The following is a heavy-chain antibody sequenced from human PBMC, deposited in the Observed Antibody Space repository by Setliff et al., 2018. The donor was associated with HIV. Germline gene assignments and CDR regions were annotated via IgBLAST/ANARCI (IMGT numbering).Heavy chain of an antibody. J-gene: IGHJ4*02. CDR2: IYWDDDK. D-gene: IGHD2-8*01. Sequence: SGPTLVNPTQTLTLTCTFSGFSLNTPGVGVGWIRQPPGKALEWLALIYWDDDKRYNSSLRTRLTITEDTSKNQVVLIMTNMDPLDTATFFCAHKGPDALREDFDYWGQGTLVTVSS. CDR3: AHKGPDALREDFDY. V-gene: IGHV2-5*02. CDR1: GFSLNTPGVG.